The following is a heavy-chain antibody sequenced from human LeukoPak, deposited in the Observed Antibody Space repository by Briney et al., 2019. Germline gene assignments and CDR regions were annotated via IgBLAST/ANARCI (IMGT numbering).Heavy chain of an antibody. CDR2: IYYSGST. V-gene: IGHV4-59*01. D-gene: IGHD3-16*01. J-gene: IGHJ6*03. CDR3: ARVGGIRLHMYYYYMDV. CDR1: GGSISSYY. Sequence: SETLSLTCTVSGGSISSYYWSWIRQPPGKGLEWIGYIYYSGSTNYNPSLKSRVTISVDTSKNQFSLKLSSVTAADTAVYYCARVGGIRLHMYYYYMDVRGKGTTVTVSS.